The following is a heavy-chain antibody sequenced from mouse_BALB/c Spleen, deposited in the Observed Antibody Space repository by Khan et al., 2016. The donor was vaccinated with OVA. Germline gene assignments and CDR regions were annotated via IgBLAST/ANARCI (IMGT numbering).Heavy chain of an antibody. D-gene: IGHD2-14*01. J-gene: IGHJ4*01. CDR3: ARSLYYSYGYALDC. CDR2: ISSTGGT. Sequence: EVQLVESGPGLVKPSQSLSLTCTVTAYSITSDYAWNWIRQFPGNKLEWMGYISSTGGTSYNPSLKSRISITRDTSKHQFFLQLKLVTAEDTATYYCARSLYYSYGYALDCWGRGTLVTVSS. CDR1: AYSITSDYA. V-gene: IGHV3-2*02.